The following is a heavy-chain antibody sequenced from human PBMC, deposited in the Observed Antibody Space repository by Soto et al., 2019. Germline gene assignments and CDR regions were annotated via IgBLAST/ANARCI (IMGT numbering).Heavy chain of an antibody. V-gene: IGHV4-59*01. J-gene: IGHJ6*02. Sequence: PSETLSLTCTVSGGSLGSYYWSWIRQPPGKGLEWIGYVFYTGRANYNASLKSRVSISLDTSNYQFSLKLSSVTAADTAVYYCARGGVYDFWSGYPGGMDVWGQGTTVTVSS. CDR1: GGSLGSYY. CDR3: ARGGVYDFWSGYPGGMDV. CDR2: VFYTGRA. D-gene: IGHD3-3*01.